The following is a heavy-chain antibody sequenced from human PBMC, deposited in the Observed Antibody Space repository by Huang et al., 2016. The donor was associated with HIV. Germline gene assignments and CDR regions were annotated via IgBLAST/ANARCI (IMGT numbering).Heavy chain of an antibody. V-gene: IGHV3-21*06. CDR2: ITGSSTYG. CDR1: GFAFNTYI. Sequence: EVQLVESGGGLVKTGGSLRLSCAASGFAFNTYIMTWVRQAQGKGREWVASITGSSTYGDYADSVEGRFTIARDNAKNLLYLQMNSLRAEDTAIFYCARDFGDTGIAFKAFDLWGQGTMVTVSP. CDR3: ARDFGDTGIAFKAFDL. J-gene: IGHJ3*01. D-gene: IGHD5-18*01.